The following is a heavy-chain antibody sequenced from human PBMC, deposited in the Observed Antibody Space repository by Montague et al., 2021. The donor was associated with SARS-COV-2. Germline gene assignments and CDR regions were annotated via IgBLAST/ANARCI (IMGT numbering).Heavy chain of an antibody. CDR3: AKNGGAHGLDV. V-gene: IGHV3-7*01. CDR1: GFSFSNIW. CDR2: IKPDESEK. J-gene: IGHJ6*02. Sequence: SLRFSCAASGFSFSNIWMSWVRQAPGKGLEWVANIKPDESEKNYVDSVKGRFSISRDNAKNSLYLQMDNLRAEDTAIYYCAKNGGAHGLDVWGQGTSVSVSS. D-gene: IGHD4-23*01.